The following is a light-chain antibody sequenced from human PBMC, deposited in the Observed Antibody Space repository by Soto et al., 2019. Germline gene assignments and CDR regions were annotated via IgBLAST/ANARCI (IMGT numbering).Light chain of an antibody. V-gene: IGLV2-14*01. CDR2: EVS. Sequence: QSALTQPASVSGSPGQSITISCTGTSSDIGGYNYVSWYQQDPGKAPKLMIYEVSNRPSGVSNRLSGSKSGNTAYLTISGLKAEDEADYYCSSYTSSSTWVFGGGTKLTVL. CDR1: SSDIGGYNY. J-gene: IGLJ3*02. CDR3: SSYTSSSTWV.